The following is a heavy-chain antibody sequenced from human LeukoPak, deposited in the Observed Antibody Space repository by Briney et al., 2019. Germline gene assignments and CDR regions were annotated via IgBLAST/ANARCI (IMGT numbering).Heavy chain of an antibody. CDR2: ISWNSGSI. CDR1: GFTFDDYA. V-gene: IGHV3-9*01. D-gene: IGHD5-12*01. Sequence: GGSLRLSCAASGFTFDDYAMHWVRQAPGKGLEWVSGISWNSGSIGYADSVKGRFTISRDNAKNSLYLQMNSLRAEDTAVYYCATFPNDHVGDDTKLVRPWGQGTLVTVSS. CDR3: ATFPNDHVGDDTKLVRP. J-gene: IGHJ5*02.